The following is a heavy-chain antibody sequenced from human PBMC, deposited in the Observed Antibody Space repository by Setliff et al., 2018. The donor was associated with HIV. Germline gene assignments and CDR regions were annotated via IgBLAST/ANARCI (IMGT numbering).Heavy chain of an antibody. D-gene: IGHD3-3*01. CDR3: AREGVNFWTPPGWFDP. CDR2: VYHGGNT. Sequence: SETLSLTCAVSSYSIDSGYYWAWIRQSPGRGPEWIGSVYHGGNTYYNPSLKSRVTISVDTSKNQFSLNLSSVTAADTAVYYCAREGVNFWTPPGWFDPWGQGTLVTVSS. V-gene: IGHV4-38-2*02. CDR1: SYSIDSGYY. J-gene: IGHJ5*02.